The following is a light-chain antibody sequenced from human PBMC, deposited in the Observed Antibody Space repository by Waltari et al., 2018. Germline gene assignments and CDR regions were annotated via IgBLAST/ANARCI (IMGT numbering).Light chain of an antibody. CDR3: QQYYSTPWT. CDR1: QSVLYSSNNKSY. Sequence: DIVMTQSPDSLAVSLGERATINCKSSQSVLYSSNNKSYLAWYQHKPGQPPKLLIYWASTRESGVPDRFSGSGSGTDFPLTISSLQAEDVAVYYCQQYYSTPWTFGQGTKVEI. J-gene: IGKJ1*01. V-gene: IGKV4-1*01. CDR2: WAS.